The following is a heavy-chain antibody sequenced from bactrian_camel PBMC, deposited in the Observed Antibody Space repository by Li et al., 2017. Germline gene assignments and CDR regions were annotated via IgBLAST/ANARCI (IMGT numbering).Heavy chain of an antibody. J-gene: IGHJ4*01. CDR2: IVTDGTT. Sequence: HVQLVESGGGSVQAGGSLRLSCTAHGYSYSRYHMGWFRQIPGKEREQVAYIVTDGTTTYADSVQGRFTIWKDVGLKTLYLQMNNLKPEDTAMYYCAARFICREDFFRYWGQGTQVTVS. CDR1: GYSYSRYH. D-gene: IGHD1*01. CDR3: AARFICREDFFRY. V-gene: IGHV3S53*01.